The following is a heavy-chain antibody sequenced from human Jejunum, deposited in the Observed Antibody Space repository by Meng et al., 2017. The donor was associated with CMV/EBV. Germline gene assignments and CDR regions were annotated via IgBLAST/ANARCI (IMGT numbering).Heavy chain of an antibody. J-gene: IGHJ4*02. Sequence: SGYTCIGYYMHWVRQAPGQGLEWMGWINPNSGDTNFAQKFQDRVTMTRDTSISTAYMELISLRSDDTATYYCVVCSVGSCSDKFDYWGQGTLVTVSS. CDR1: GYTCIGYY. V-gene: IGHV1-2*02. CDR2: INPNSGDT. CDR3: VVCSVGSCSDKFDY. D-gene: IGHD6-19*01.